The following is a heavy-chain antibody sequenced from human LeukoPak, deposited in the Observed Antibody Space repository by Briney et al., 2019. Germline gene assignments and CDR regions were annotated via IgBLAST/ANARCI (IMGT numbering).Heavy chain of an antibody. V-gene: IGHV1-8*03. CDR2: MNPNSGNT. Sequence: ASVKVSCKASGYTFTSYDINWVRQATGQGLEWMGWMNPNSGNTGYAQKFQGRVTITRNTSISTAYMELSSLRSEDTAVYYCARAPPYSGSPLDYWGQGTLVTVSS. D-gene: IGHD1-26*01. CDR1: GYTFTSYD. J-gene: IGHJ4*02. CDR3: ARAPPYSGSPLDY.